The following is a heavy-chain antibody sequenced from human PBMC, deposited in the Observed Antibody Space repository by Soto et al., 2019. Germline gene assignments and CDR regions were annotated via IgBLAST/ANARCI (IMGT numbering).Heavy chain of an antibody. J-gene: IGHJ4*02. CDR2: LYWDDDE. CDR1: GFSLSTRGVG. V-gene: IGHV2-5*02. D-gene: IGHD5-18*01. CDR3: AHRPRGYSYYFDY. Sequence: QITLKESGPTLEKPTQTLTLTCTISGFSLSTRGVGVGWTRQPPGKALEWLALLYWDDDEGYSPSLKSRLTISKDTSKNQVVLTVTNMDPVDTATYYCAHRPRGYSYYFDYWGQGTLVTVSS.